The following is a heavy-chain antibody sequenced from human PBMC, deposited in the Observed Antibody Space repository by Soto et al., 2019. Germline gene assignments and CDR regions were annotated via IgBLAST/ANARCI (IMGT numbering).Heavy chain of an antibody. D-gene: IGHD3-22*01. Sequence: KPSETLSLTCTVSGGSISSGDYYWSWIRQPPGKGLEWIGYIYYSGSTYYNPSLKSRVTISVDTSKNQFSLKLSSVTAADTAVYYCARAQSDYYDSSGYYFFRYWGQGTLVTVSS. CDR1: GGSISSGDYY. V-gene: IGHV4-30-4*01. CDR3: ARAQSDYYDSSGYYFFRY. J-gene: IGHJ4*02. CDR2: IYYSGST.